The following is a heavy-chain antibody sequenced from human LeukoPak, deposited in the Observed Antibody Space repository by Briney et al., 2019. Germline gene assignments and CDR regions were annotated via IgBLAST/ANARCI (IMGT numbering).Heavy chain of an antibody. CDR1: GFTVSSNH. V-gene: IGHV3-53*01. Sequence: PGGSLRLSCAASGFTVSSNHMSWVRQTPGKGLEWVSILYSAGSTFYADSVKGRSTISRDNSKNTLYLQMNSLRAEDTAIYYCATSSGGYGDYVFDFWGQGTLVTVSS. J-gene: IGHJ4*02. D-gene: IGHD4-17*01. CDR3: ATSSGGYGDYVFDF. CDR2: LYSAGST.